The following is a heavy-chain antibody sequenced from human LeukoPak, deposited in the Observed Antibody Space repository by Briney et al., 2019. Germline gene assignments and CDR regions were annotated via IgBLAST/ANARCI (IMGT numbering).Heavy chain of an antibody. CDR1: GFTFSSYA. Sequence: GGSLRLSCAASGFTFSSYAMSWVRQAPGKGLEWVSAISGSCGSTYYADSVKGRFTISRDNSKNTLYLQMNSLRAEDTAVYYCAKDRVTMIVVPSYAFDIWGQGTMVTVSS. J-gene: IGHJ3*02. CDR3: AKDRVTMIVVPSYAFDI. CDR2: ISGSCGST. D-gene: IGHD3-22*01. V-gene: IGHV3-23*01.